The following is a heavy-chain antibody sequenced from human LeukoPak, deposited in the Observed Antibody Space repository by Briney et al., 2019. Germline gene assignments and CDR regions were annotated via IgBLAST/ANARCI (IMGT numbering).Heavy chain of an antibody. CDR3: ARDRLVRFGGSYFYY. CDR2: INPSGGST. Sequence: ASVKVSCKASGYTFTGYYMHWVRQAPGQGLEWMGIINPSGGSTSYAQKFQGRVTMTRDTSTSTVYMELSSLRSEDTAVYYCARDRLVRFGGSYFYYWGQGTLVTVSS. J-gene: IGHJ4*02. V-gene: IGHV1-46*03. D-gene: IGHD3-16*01. CDR1: GYTFTGYY.